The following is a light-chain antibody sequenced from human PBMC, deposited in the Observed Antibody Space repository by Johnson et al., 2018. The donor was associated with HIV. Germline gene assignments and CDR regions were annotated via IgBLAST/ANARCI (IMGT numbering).Light chain of an antibody. CDR3: GTWDSSLIVNCF. V-gene: IGLV1-51*01. CDR1: SSNIGSNY. CDR2: ANN. J-gene: IGLJ1*01. Sequence: QSVLTQPPSVSAAPGQKVTISCSGSSSNIGSNYVSWYQQPPGTAPRLLISANNKRPSGIPDRFSGYKSGTSATLGITVPQTGDEADYYGGTWDSSLIVNCFFRAGTKVTVL.